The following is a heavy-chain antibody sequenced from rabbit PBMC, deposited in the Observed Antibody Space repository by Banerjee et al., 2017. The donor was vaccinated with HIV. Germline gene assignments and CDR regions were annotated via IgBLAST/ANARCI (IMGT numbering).Heavy chain of an antibody. Sequence: QQLVESGGGLVKPGASLTLTCKASGFSFSSRYDMCWVRQAPGKGLELIACIYTNSGNTYYAGWAKGGFTIAKTSSTSVTLQRTRLTAADTAAYFCARDFNLWGPGTLVT. CDR3: ARDFNL. J-gene: IGHJ4*01. V-gene: IGHV1S40*01. CDR1: GFSFSSRYD. CDR2: IYTNSGNT.